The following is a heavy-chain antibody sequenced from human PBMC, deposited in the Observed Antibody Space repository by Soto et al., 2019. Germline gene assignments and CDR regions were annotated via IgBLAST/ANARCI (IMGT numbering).Heavy chain of an antibody. CDR3: ARDLGSSWYPEYFQH. Sequence: HPGGALRLSCAASGFTFSSYWMSWVRQAPGKGLEWVANIKQDGSEKYYVDSVKGRFTISRDNAKNSLYLQMNSLRAEDTAVYYCARDLGSSWYPEYFQHWGQGTMVTVSS. D-gene: IGHD6-13*01. J-gene: IGHJ1*01. CDR1: GFTFSSYW. V-gene: IGHV3-7*01. CDR2: IKQDGSEK.